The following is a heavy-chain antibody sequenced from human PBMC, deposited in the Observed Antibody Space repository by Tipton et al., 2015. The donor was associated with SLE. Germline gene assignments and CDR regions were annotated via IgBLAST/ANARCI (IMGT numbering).Heavy chain of an antibody. D-gene: IGHD3-3*01. CDR2: ISYDGSNK. CDR3: ARGGLDKTRITIFGVVTPDAFDI. V-gene: IGHV3-30*04. CDR1: GFTFSSYA. J-gene: IGHJ3*02. Sequence: SLRLSCAASGFTFSSYAMHWVRQAPGKGLEWVAVISYDGSNKYYADSVKGRFTISRDNSKNTLYLQMNSLRAEDTAVYYCARGGLDKTRITIFGVVTPDAFDIWGQGTMVTVSS.